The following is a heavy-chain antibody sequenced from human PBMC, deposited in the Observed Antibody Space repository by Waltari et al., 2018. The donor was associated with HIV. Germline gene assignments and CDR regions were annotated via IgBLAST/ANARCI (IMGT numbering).Heavy chain of an antibody. CDR1: GFTFSSYW. CDR2: IKQDGSEK. V-gene: IGHV3-7*01. J-gene: IGHJ4*02. Sequence: EVQLVESGGGLVQPGGSLRLSCAASGFTFSSYWMSWVRQAPGEGLGGGANIKQDGSEKYYVDSVKGRFTISRDNAKNSLYLQMNSLRAEDTAVYYCARDRAPMFYFDYWGQGTLVTVSS. CDR3: ARDRAPMFYFDY. D-gene: IGHD3-10*01.